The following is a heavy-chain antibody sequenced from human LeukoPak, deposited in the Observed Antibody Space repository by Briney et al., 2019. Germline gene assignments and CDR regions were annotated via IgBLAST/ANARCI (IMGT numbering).Heavy chain of an antibody. Sequence: SETLSLTCAVYGGSISGYYWSWLRQPPGKGLEWIGEINHSGSTNYNPSLKSRVTISVDTSKNQFSLKLSSVTAADTAVYYCARAAYSTSLDYWGQGTLVTVSS. CDR2: INHSGST. CDR1: GGSISGYY. J-gene: IGHJ4*02. V-gene: IGHV4-34*01. CDR3: ARAAYSTSLDY. D-gene: IGHD6-6*01.